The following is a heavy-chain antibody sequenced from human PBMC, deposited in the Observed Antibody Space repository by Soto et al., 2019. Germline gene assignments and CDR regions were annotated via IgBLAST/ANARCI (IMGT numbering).Heavy chain of an antibody. J-gene: IGHJ4*02. Sequence: SGPTLVNPTQTLTLTCTFSGFSLSTCGMRVSWIRQPPGKALEWLARIDWDDDKFYSTSLKTRLTISKDTSKNQVVLTMTNMDPVDTATYYCARSSLQLWLDYWGQGTLVTVSS. CDR3: ARSSLQLWLDY. CDR1: GFSLSTCGMR. V-gene: IGHV2-70*04. D-gene: IGHD5-18*01. CDR2: IDWDDDK.